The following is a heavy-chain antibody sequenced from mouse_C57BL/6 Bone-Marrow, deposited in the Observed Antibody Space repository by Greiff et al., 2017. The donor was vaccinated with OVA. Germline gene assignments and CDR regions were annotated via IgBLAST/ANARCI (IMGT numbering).Heavy chain of an antibody. CDR3: ARETGSYWYFDV. CDR2: SRNKANDYTT. Sequence: EVKLMESGGGLVQSGRSLRLSCATSGFTFSDFYMEWVRQAPGKGLEWIAASRNKANDYTTEYSASVKGRFIVSRDTSQSILYLQMNALRAEDTAIYYCARETGSYWYFDVWGTGTTVTVSS. CDR1: GFTFSDFY. J-gene: IGHJ1*03. D-gene: IGHD4-1*01. V-gene: IGHV7-1*01.